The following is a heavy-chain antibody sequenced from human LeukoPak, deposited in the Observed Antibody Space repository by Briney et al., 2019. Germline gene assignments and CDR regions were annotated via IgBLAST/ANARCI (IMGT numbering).Heavy chain of an antibody. J-gene: IGHJ5*02. CDR2: IYSGGST. V-gene: IGHV3-53*01. CDR1: GFTVSSNY. Sequence: GGSLRLSCAASGFTVSSNYMSWVRQAPGKGLEWVSVIYSGGSTYYADSVKGRFTISRDNSKNTLYLQMNSLRAEDTAVYYCARGPTVTTNWFDPWGQGTLVTVSS. CDR3: ARGPTVTTNWFDP. D-gene: IGHD4-17*01.